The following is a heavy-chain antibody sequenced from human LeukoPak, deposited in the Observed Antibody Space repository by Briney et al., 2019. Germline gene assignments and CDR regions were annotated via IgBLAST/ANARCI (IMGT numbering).Heavy chain of an antibody. CDR1: GGSISSGDYY. J-gene: IGHJ5*02. D-gene: IGHD2-2*01. Sequence: PSQTLSLTCTVSGGSISSGDYYWSWIRQPPGKGLEWIGYIYYSGSTNYNPSLKSRVTMSVDTSKNQFSLKLSSVTAADTAVYYCARGYCSSTSCFGFDPWGQGTLVTVSS. CDR3: ARGYCSSTSCFGFDP. V-gene: IGHV4-30-4*01. CDR2: IYYSGST.